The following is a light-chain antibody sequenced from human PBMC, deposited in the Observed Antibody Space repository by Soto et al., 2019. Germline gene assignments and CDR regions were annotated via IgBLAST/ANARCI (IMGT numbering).Light chain of an antibody. V-gene: IGLV1-51*01. CDR1: SSNIGNNY. Sequence: QSVLTQSPSVSAAPGQKVTISCSGSSSNIGNNYVSWYQQLPGTAPKLLIYDNNKRPSGIPDRFSGSKSGTSGTLEITGLQTGDEADYYCSSYTSSSTLVFGGGTKLTVL. J-gene: IGLJ3*02. CDR3: SSYTSSSTLV. CDR2: DNN.